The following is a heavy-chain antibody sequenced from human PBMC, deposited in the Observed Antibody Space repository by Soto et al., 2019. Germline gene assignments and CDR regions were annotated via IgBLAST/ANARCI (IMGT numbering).Heavy chain of an antibody. Sequence: QVQLQESGPRLVKSSETLSLVCSVSGDSIIRSFWGWIRQSPGKGLQYMGYISDSGVTDYDPSLKSRVTISVDTSKHQFPLKLTSVTAADTAVYYCAGGAGDFSGPDSFDIWGQGTMVTVSS. V-gene: IGHV4-59*01. D-gene: IGHD3-10*01. CDR1: GDSIIRSF. J-gene: IGHJ3*02. CDR2: ISDSGVT. CDR3: AGGAGDFSGPDSFDI.